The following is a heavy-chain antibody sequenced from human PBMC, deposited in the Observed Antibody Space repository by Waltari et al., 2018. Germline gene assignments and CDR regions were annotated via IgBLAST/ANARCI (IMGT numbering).Heavy chain of an antibody. CDR2: IYSGGSST. D-gene: IGHD2-2*01. CDR1: GFTFSSYA. CDR3: AKDAIVVVPAAIEKAKMYYFDY. J-gene: IGHJ4*02. Sequence: EVQLLESGGGLVQPGGSLRLSCAASGFTFSSYAMSWVRQAPGKGLEWVSVIYSGGSSTYYADSVKGRFTISRDNSKNTLYLQMNSLRAEDTAVYYCAKDAIVVVPAAIEKAKMYYFDYWGQGTLVTVSS. V-gene: IGHV3-23*03.